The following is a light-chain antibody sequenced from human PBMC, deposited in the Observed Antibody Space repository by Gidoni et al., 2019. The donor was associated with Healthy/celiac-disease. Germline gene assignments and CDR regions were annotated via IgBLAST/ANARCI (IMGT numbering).Light chain of an antibody. CDR2: DAS. CDR3: QQRSNWRRIT. V-gene: IGKV3-11*01. J-gene: IGKJ5*01. CDR1: PSVSSY. Sequence: EIVLTQSPATLSLSPGERATLSCRASPSVSSYLAWYQQKPGQAPRLLIYDASNRATGIPARFSGSGSGKDFTLTISSLEPEEFAVYYCQQRSNWRRITVGQGTRLEIK.